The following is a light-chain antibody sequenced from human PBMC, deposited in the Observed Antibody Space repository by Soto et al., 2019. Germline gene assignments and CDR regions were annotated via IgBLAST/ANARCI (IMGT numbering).Light chain of an antibody. CDR3: QQYGTSVYT. Sequence: EIVLTQSPGTLSLSPGERATLSCRASQSVSSSYLAWYQQKPGQAPRLLIYGVSSRATGIPDRFSGSGSGTDFTLTISRLEPEDFAVYYCQQYGTSVYTFGQGTKLEIK. V-gene: IGKV3-20*01. CDR2: GVS. CDR1: QSVSSSY. J-gene: IGKJ2*01.